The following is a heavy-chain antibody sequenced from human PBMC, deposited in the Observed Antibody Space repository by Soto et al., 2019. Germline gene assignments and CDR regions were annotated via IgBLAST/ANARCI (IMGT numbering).Heavy chain of an antibody. CDR2: VIPILGMA. V-gene: IGHV1-69*02. CDR3: ARGGAVVVPGAVDRHNWFDP. D-gene: IGHD2-2*01. J-gene: IGHJ5*02. Sequence: QVQLVQSGAEVKKPGSSVKVSCEASGGTFSSYSFSWVRQAPGQGLEWMGRVIPILGMANYAQKFQGRVTLTAATSTSTVYMELSSLRSEDTAVYYCARGGAVVVPGAVDRHNWFDPWGQGTLVTVSS. CDR1: GGTFSSYS.